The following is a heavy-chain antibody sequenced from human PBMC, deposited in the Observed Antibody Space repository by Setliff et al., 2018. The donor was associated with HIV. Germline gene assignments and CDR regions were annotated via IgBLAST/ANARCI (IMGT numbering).Heavy chain of an antibody. CDR3: ARCYYDSSGPTDAFDI. J-gene: IGHJ3*02. CDR2: INPSGGRT. Sequence: SVKVSCKASGGTFSTYGITWVRQAPGQGLEWMGLINPSGGRTSYAQKFQGRLTMTRDTSRSTVYMELSSLRSEDTAVYYCARCYYDSSGPTDAFDIWGQGTVVTVSS. V-gene: IGHV1-46*01. D-gene: IGHD3-22*01. CDR1: GGTFSTYG.